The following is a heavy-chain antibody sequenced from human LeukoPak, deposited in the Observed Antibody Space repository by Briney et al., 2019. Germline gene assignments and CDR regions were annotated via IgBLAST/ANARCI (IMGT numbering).Heavy chain of an antibody. CDR3: ARDVHIAVAGEWYFDL. CDR2: IYTSGST. D-gene: IGHD6-19*01. CDR1: GGSISSYY. V-gene: IGHV4-4*07. Sequence: SETLSLTCTVSGGSISSYYWSWIRQPAGKGLEWIGRIYTSGSTNYNPSLKSRVTMSVDTSKNQFSRKLSSVTAADTAVYYCARDVHIAVAGEWYFDLWGRGTLVTVSS. J-gene: IGHJ2*01.